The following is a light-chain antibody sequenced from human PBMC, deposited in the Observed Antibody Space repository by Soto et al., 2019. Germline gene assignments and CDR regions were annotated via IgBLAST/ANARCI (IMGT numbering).Light chain of an antibody. CDR2: DAS. Sequence: EIVLTQSPATLSLSPGERATLSCRASQSVSSYLACYQQKPGQAPRLLIYDASNRATGIPARFSVSGSGTDCTLTISSLDPEDFAVYYCQQSSNWPSTFGQGTRLEIK. CDR3: QQSSNWPST. J-gene: IGKJ5*01. CDR1: QSVSSY. V-gene: IGKV3-11*01.